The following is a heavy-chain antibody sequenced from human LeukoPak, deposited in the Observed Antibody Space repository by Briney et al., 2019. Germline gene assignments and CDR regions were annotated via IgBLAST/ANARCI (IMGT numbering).Heavy chain of an antibody. D-gene: IGHD6-19*01. J-gene: IGHJ4*02. V-gene: IGHV1-8*01. Sequence: ASVKVSCKASGYTFTSYDINWVRQASGQGLEWMGWMNPNSGNTGYAQKFQDRFTMTWDTSISTAYMELSSLRSEDTAVYYCARRQWPGVGDYWGQGTLVTVSS. CDR3: ARRQWPGVGDY. CDR1: GYTFTSYD. CDR2: MNPNSGNT.